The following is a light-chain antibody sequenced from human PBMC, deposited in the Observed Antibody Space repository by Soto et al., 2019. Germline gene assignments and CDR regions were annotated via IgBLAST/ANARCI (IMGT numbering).Light chain of an antibody. CDR2: DVS. CDR1: GSDVGAYTF. Sequence: QSALTRPASVSGSPGQSITISCTGTGSDVGAYTFVSWYQQHPDKVPKLMIFDVSRRPSGVSDRFSGSKSGNTASLTISGLQPEDEADYYCSSYTSSSTHVFGSGTKLTVL. J-gene: IGLJ1*01. V-gene: IGLV2-14*03. CDR3: SSYTSSSTHV.